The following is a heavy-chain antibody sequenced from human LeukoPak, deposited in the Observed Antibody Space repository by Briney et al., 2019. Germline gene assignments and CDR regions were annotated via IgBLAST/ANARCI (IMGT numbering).Heavy chain of an antibody. CDR2: INHEGGAI. V-gene: IGHV3-7*01. Sequence: PGGSLRLSCAASGFTFSESWMTWVRQVPGQGLVWVAHINHEGGAIQYVDSVKGRFTISRDNAKGSVFLQMNSLRAEDTAIYHCATYINWVAGDVWGQGTTVIVSS. CDR3: ATYINWVAGDV. J-gene: IGHJ6*02. D-gene: IGHD1-1*01. CDR1: GFTFSESW.